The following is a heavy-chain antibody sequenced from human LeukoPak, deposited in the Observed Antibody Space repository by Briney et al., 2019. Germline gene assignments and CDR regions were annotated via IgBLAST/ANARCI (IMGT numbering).Heavy chain of an antibody. J-gene: IGHJ5*02. V-gene: IGHV3-48*03. CDR1: GFSLDNFE. D-gene: IGHD3-3*01. CDR3: ARDLFGWSLDP. Sequence: PGGSLRLSCAASGFSLDNFEMNWVRQAPGKGLEWIAYVDNDGWATSYYADSVKGRFTITRDDAKNSLYLQMDSLTVEDTAVYYCARDLFGWSLDPWDQGTLVSVSS. CDR2: VDNDGWAT.